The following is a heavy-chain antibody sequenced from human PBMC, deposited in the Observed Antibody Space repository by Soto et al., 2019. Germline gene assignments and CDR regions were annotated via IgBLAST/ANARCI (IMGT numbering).Heavy chain of an antibody. V-gene: IGHV1-8*01. Sequence: GASVKVSCKASGYTFTSYDINWVRQATGQGLEWMGWMNPNSGNTGYAQKFQGRVTMTRNTSISTAYMELSSLRSEDTAVYYCAREEIFGVVTASYYYYGMDVWGQGTTVTVSS. CDR2: MNPNSGNT. J-gene: IGHJ6*02. D-gene: IGHD3-3*01. CDR3: AREEIFGVVTASYYYYGMDV. CDR1: GYTFTSYD.